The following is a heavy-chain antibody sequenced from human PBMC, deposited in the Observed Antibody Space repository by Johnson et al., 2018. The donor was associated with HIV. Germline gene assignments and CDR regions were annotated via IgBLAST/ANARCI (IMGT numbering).Heavy chain of an antibody. CDR2: INSDGSST. CDR1: GFTFSSYW. D-gene: IGHD2-2*01. V-gene: IGHV3-74*01. CDR3: TTDGGYCSSTSCYDLNDAFDI. Sequence: EQLVESGGGLVQPGGSLRLSCAASGFTFSSYWMHWVRQAPGKGLVWVSRINSDGSSTSYADSVQGRFTISRDNAKNTLYLQMNSLKTEDTAVYYCTTDGGYCSSTSCYDLNDAFDIWGQGTMVTVSS. J-gene: IGHJ3*02.